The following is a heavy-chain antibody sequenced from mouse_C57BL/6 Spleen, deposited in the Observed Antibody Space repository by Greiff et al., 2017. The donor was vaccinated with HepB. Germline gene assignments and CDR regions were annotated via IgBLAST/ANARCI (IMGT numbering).Heavy chain of an antibody. J-gene: IGHJ2*01. Sequence: VQLKESGPELVKPGDSVKISCKASGYSFTGYFMNWVMQSHGKSLEWIGRINPYNGDTFYNQKFKGKATLTVDKSSSTAHMELRSLTSEDSAVYYCARSALSEGYFDYWGQGTTLTVSS. D-gene: IGHD6-1*01. CDR2: INPYNGDT. CDR3: ARSALSEGYFDY. V-gene: IGHV1-20*01. CDR1: GYSFTGYF.